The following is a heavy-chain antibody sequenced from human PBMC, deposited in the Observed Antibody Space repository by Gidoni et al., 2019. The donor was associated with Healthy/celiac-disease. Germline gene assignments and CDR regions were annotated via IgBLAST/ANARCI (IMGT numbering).Heavy chain of an antibody. CDR1: GGSFSGYY. V-gene: IGHV4-34*01. Sequence: QVQLQQWGAGLLKPSETLSLTCAVYGGSFSGYYWSWIRRPPGKGLEWIGEINHSGSTHHNPSLKSRVTISVDTSKNQFSLKLSSVTAADTAVYYCARDRGYCSGGSCYRWGSLKGFRMDVWGQGTTVTVSS. J-gene: IGHJ6*02. CDR2: INHSGST. D-gene: IGHD2-15*01. CDR3: ARDRGYCSGGSCYRWGSLKGFRMDV.